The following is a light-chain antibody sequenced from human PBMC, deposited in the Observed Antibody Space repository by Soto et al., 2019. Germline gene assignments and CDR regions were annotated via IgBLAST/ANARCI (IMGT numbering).Light chain of an antibody. CDR3: SSYTSSNTLDVV. CDR1: SNHVGSYNY. J-gene: IGLJ2*01. V-gene: IGLV2-14*01. Sequence: QSVLTQPASVSGSPGQSITISCTGTSNHVGSYNYVSWYQQHPGKAPKLMIFEVTNRPSGVSNRFSGSKSGNTASLTISGLQAEDEATYYCSSYTSSNTLDVVFGGGTKLTVL. CDR2: EVT.